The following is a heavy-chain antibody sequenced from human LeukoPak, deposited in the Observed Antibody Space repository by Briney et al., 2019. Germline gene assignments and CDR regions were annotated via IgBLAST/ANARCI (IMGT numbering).Heavy chain of an antibody. J-gene: IGHJ4*02. D-gene: IGHD1-26*01. Sequence: GGSLRLSCAAPGFTFSNYAMSWVRQAPGKGLEWVSGFNGSGDRTYYADSVKGRFTISRDNSKNTLYLQMNNLRAGDTAVYYCARRGSYYPFDYWGQGTLVTVSS. CDR2: FNGSGDRT. V-gene: IGHV3-23*01. CDR3: ARRGSYYPFDY. CDR1: GFTFSNYA.